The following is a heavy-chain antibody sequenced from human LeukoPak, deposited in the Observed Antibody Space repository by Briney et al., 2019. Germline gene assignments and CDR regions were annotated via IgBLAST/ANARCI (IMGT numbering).Heavy chain of an antibody. V-gene: IGHV4-59*01. D-gene: IGHD2-21*01. CDR3: ASVRLMSDSYYFDY. J-gene: IGHJ4*02. CDR2: IYYSGST. CDR1: GGSISSYY. Sequence: SETLSLTCTVSGGSISSYYWSWIRQPPGKGLEWIGYIYYSGSTNYNPSLKSRVTISVDTSKNQFSLKLSSVTAADTAVYYCASVRLMSDSYYFDYWGQGTLVTVSS.